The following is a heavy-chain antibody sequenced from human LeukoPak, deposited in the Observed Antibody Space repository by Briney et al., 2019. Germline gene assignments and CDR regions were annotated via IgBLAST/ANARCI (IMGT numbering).Heavy chain of an antibody. Sequence: PSETLSLTCTVSGGSISSGGYYWSWIRQPPGKGLEWFGHIYYSGGTNYNPSLKSRVTISAEPSRNQFSLKLNSVTAADTAVYHCAKNGQTGFSFDPWGQGTLVSVS. V-gene: IGHV4-61*08. CDR1: GGSISSGGYY. CDR3: AKNGQTGFSFDP. CDR2: IYYSGGT. D-gene: IGHD3-9*01. J-gene: IGHJ5*02.